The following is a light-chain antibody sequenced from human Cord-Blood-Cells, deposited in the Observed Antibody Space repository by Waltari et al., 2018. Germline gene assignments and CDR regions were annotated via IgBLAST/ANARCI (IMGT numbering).Light chain of an antibody. J-gene: IGKJ4*01. CDR1: QSVSSY. V-gene: IGKV3-11*01. CDR3: QQRSNRPT. Sequence: EIVLTQSPATLSLSPGERATLSCRASQSVSSYLAWYQQKPGQAPRLLIYDASNRATGIPARFSGSVSGTDFTLTISSLEPEDFAVYYCQQRSNRPTFGGGTKVEIK. CDR2: DAS.